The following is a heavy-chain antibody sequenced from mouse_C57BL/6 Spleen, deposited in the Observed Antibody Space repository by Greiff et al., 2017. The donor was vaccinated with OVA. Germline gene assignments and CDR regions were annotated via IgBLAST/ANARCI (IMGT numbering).Heavy chain of an antibody. D-gene: IGHD4-1*01. Sequence: VQLQQSGPELVKPGASVKISCKASGYAFSSSWMNWVKQRPGKGLEWIGRIYPGDGDTNYNGKFKGKATLTADKSSSTAYMQLSSLTSEDSAVYLCARRLGAYYYAMDYWGQGTSVTVSS. CDR2: IYPGDGDT. CDR3: ARRLGAYYYAMDY. J-gene: IGHJ4*01. V-gene: IGHV1-82*01. CDR1: GYAFSSSW.